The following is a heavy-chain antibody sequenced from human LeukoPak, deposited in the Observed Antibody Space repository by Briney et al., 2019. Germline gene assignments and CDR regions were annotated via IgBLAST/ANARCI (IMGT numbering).Heavy chain of an antibody. Sequence: GGSLRLSCAASGFPFYDFAMHWVRQAPGKGLEWVAGISWSTSTTGYANSVKGRFTISSDSARSSLYLQMDSLRVEDTALYYCAKSGRKYYPVLGLDFWGQGTLVTVSS. CDR2: ISWSTSTT. V-gene: IGHV3-9*01. CDR1: GFPFYDFA. D-gene: IGHD1-26*01. CDR3: AKSGRKYYPVLGLDF. J-gene: IGHJ4*02.